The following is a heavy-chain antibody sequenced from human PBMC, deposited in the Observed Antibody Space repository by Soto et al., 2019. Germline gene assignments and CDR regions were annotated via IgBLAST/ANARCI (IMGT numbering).Heavy chain of an antibody. J-gene: IGHJ4*01. Sequence: SETLSLTCPVSSDSMTSYYWTWIRQPPGKGLECIGYIYHSGITNYNPSLKSRVTISLDTSKNQFSLRLSSVTAADTAVYYCARMSLFYLFDSWGQGTLVTVSS. D-gene: IGHD3-9*01. V-gene: IGHV4-59*01. CDR2: IYHSGIT. CDR3: ARMSLFYLFDS. CDR1: SDSMTSYY.